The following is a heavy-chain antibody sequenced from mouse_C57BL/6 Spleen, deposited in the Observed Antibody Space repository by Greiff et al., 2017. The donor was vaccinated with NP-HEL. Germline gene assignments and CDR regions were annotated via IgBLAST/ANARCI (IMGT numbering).Heavy chain of an antibody. CDR3: AREGDYDGPH. V-gene: IGHV1-69*01. Sequence: QVQLQQPGAELVMPGASVKLSCKASGYTFTSYWMHWVKQRPGQGLEWIGEIDPSDSYTNYNQKFKGKSTLTVDKSSSTAYMQLSSLTSEDSAVYYCAREGDYDGPHWGQGTLVTVSA. D-gene: IGHD2-4*01. CDR1: GYTFTSYW. CDR2: IDPSDSYT. J-gene: IGHJ3*01.